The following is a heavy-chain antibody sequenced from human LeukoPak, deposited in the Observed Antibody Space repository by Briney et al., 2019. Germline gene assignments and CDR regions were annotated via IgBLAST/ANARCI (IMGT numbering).Heavy chain of an antibody. CDR3: ARALSRGGSFRYFDY. V-gene: IGHV3-7*01. D-gene: IGHD1-26*01. J-gene: IGHJ4*02. CDR1: GFTFSSYW. Sequence: PGGSLRLSCAASGFTFSSYWMSWVRQAPGKGLEWVANIKQDGSEKYYVDSVKGRFTISRDNAKNSLYLQMNSLRAEDTAVYYCARALSRGGSFRYFDYWGQGTLVTVSS. CDR2: IKQDGSEK.